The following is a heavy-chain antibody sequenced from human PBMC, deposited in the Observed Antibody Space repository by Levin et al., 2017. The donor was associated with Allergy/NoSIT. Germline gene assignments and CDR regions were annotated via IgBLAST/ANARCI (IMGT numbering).Heavy chain of an antibody. D-gene: IGHD3-10*01. J-gene: IGHJ6*02. CDR2: ISYDGSNK. CDR3: AKATMVRGVMRYYYGMDV. Sequence: QPGGSLRLSCAASGFTFSSYGMHWVRQAPGKGLEWVAVISYDGSNKYYADSVKGRFTISRDNSKNTLYLQMNSLRAEDTAVYYCAKATMVRGVMRYYYGMDVWGQGTTVTVSS. CDR1: GFTFSSYG. V-gene: IGHV3-30*18.